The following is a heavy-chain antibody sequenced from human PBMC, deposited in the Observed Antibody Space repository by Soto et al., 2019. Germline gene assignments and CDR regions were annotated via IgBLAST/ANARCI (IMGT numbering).Heavy chain of an antibody. Sequence: QVQLVESGGGVVQPGRSLRLSCAASGFTFSSYAMHWVRQAPGKGLEWVAVISYDGSNKYYADSVKGRFTISRDNSKNTLYLQMNSLRAEDPAVYYCARGSRPGYYYYGMDVWGQGTTVTVSS. CDR3: ARGSRPGYYYYGMDV. V-gene: IGHV3-30-3*01. J-gene: IGHJ6*02. CDR2: ISYDGSNK. CDR1: GFTFSSYA.